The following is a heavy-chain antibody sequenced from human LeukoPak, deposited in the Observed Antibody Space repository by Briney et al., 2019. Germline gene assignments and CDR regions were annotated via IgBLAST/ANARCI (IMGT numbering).Heavy chain of an antibody. D-gene: IGHD6-6*01. V-gene: IGHV3-49*04. CDR1: GFTFGDYA. J-gene: IGHJ4*02. CDR2: IRSKAYGGTT. Sequence: GGSLRLSCTASGFTFGDYAMSWVRQAPGKGLEWVGFIRSKAYGGTTEYAASVKGRFTISRDDSKNTLYLQMNSLKTEDTAVYYCTTDWYSSSLPFEYWGQGTLVTVSS. CDR3: TTDWYSSSLPFEY.